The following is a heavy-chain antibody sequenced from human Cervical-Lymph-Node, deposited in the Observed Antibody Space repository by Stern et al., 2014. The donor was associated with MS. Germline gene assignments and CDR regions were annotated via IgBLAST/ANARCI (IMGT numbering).Heavy chain of an antibody. J-gene: IGHJ4*02. V-gene: IGHV4-59*08. CDR3: ARKADWGDYFDY. D-gene: IGHD7-27*01. CDR1: GDSIRTYF. CDR2: IYSSGST. Sequence: VQLLESGPGLLKPSETLSLTCTVSGDSIRTYFWTWIRQSPGKTLEWIGYIYSSGSTDYTPPLKIRVTMSLDTANKQFPLKLSSVTAADTAVYFCARKADWGDYFDYWGQGTLVTVSS.